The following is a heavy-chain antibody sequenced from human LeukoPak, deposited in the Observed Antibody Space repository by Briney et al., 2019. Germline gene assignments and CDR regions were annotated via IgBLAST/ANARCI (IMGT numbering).Heavy chain of an antibody. CDR3: ARDITIFERGYYYYYYMDV. D-gene: IGHD3-3*01. V-gene: IGHV1-2*02. CDR2: INPNSGGT. Sequence: ASVKVSCKASGYTFTGYYMHWVRQAPGQGLEWMGWINPNSGGTNYAQKFQGRVTMTRDTSISTAYMELSRLRSDDTAVYYCARDITIFERGYYYYYYMDVWGKGTTVTVSS. CDR1: GYTFTGYY. J-gene: IGHJ6*03.